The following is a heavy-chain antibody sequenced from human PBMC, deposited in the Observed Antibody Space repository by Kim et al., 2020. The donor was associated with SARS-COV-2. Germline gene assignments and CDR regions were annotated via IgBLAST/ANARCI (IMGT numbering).Heavy chain of an antibody. CDR1: GFTFSSYA. J-gene: IGHJ4*02. Sequence: GGSLRLSCAASGFTFSSYAMHWVRQAPGKGLEWVAVISYDGSNKYYADSVKGRFTISRDNSKKTLYLQMNSLRAEDTAVYYCARDFHYDSSRYGYWGQG. V-gene: IGHV3-30-3*01. CDR3: ARDFHYDSSRYGY. CDR2: ISYDGSNK. D-gene: IGHD3-22*01.